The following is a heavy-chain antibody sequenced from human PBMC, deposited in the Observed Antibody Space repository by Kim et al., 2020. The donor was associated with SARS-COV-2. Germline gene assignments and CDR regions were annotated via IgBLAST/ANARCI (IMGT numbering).Heavy chain of an antibody. CDR3: ARDSRLDYYDSSGPATYYYYYGMDV. V-gene: IGHV1-46*01. D-gene: IGHD3-22*01. CDR1: GYTFTSCY. Sequence: ASVKVSCKASGYTFTSCYMHWVRQAPGQGLEWMGIINPSGGSTSYAQKFQGRVTMTRDTSTSTVYMELSSLRSEDTAVYYCARDSRLDYYDSSGPATYYYYYGMDVWGQGTTVTVSS. J-gene: IGHJ6*02. CDR2: INPSGGST.